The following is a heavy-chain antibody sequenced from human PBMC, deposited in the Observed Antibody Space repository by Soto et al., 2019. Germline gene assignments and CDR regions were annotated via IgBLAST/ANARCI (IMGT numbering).Heavy chain of an antibody. Sequence: SETLSLTCIVSGGSISEKYWNWVRQPPGKGLEWIGLIFANGHTDYNPSLKSRVTMSVDASKNQFSLRLTSMTAADTAVYYCVASLAASGLNWLDPWGRGTLVTSPQ. D-gene: IGHD6-13*01. CDR1: GGSISEKY. V-gene: IGHV4-4*07. CDR3: VASLAASGLNWLDP. CDR2: IFANGHT. J-gene: IGHJ5*02.